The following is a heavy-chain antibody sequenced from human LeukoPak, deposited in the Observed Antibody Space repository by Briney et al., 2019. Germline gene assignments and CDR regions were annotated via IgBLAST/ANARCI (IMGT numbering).Heavy chain of an antibody. CDR1: GFTFSSYS. CDR2: ISSSSSYI. Sequence: GGSLRLSRAASGFTFSSYSMNWVRQAPGKGLVWVSSISSSSSYIYYADSVKGRFTISRDNAKNSLYLQMNSLRAEDTAVYYCARGEYSYGYSIDYWGQGTLVTVSS. J-gene: IGHJ4*02. D-gene: IGHD5-18*01. V-gene: IGHV3-21*01. CDR3: ARGEYSYGYSIDY.